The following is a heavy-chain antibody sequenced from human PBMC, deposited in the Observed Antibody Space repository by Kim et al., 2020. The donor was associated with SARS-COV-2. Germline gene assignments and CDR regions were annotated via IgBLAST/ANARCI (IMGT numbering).Heavy chain of an antibody. CDR1: GLSVNISW. V-gene: IGHV3-15*01. D-gene: IGHD3-10*01. CDR3: IADRPTVGFGVLDC. J-gene: IGHJ4*02. CDR2: VKSSVRGGAK. Sequence: GGSLRLSCAVSGLSVNISWMRWVRQAPGKGLEWVARVKSSVRGGAKDYAAAVKDRFPISREDSENTIYLQMNSLKTEDTVVYYCIADRPTVGFGVLDCWGQGILVTVSS.